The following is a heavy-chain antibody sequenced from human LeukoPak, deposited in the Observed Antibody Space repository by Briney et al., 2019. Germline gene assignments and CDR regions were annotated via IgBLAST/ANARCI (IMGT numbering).Heavy chain of an antibody. CDR1: GFTYDDSG. CDR2: VNWHGCSK. J-gene: IGHJ4*02. V-gene: IGHV3-20*04. CDR3: ARDQESSYGEIDY. D-gene: IGHD5-18*01. Sequence: GGSLRLSCAASGFTYDDSGMSWLHQAPGKGLDWVDGVNWHGCSKGYADSVKGRFTISRDNAKNSLYLQMNSLRAEDTALYYCARDQESSYGEIDYWGQGTLVTASS.